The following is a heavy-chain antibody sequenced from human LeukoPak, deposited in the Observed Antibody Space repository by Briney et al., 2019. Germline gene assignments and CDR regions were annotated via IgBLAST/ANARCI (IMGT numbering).Heavy chain of an antibody. D-gene: IGHD3-22*01. CDR1: GYTFTSYG. CDR3: AREMGYYDSSAHYYYAMDV. CDR2: ISAYNGNT. J-gene: IGHJ6*02. V-gene: IGHV1-18*01. Sequence: ASVKVSCKASGYTFTSYGISWVRQAPGQGLEWMGWISAYNGNTKYAQKVQGGVTMTTDTSTSTAYMELRNLRSDDTAVYYCAREMGYYDSSAHYYYAMDVWGQGTTVTVSS.